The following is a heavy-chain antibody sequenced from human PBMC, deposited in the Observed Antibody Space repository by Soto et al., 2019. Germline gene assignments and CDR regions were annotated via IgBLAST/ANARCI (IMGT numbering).Heavy chain of an antibody. CDR3: TRSRMDSSSYYYYYGMDV. Sequence: GASVKVSCKASGYTFTGYCMHWVRQAPGQGLEWMGWINPNSGGTNYAQKFQGWVTMTRDTSISTAYMELSRLRSDDTAVYYCTRSRMDSSSYYYYYGMDVWGQGTTVTVSS. V-gene: IGHV1-2*04. CDR1: GYTFTGYC. J-gene: IGHJ6*02. CDR2: INPNSGGT. D-gene: IGHD6-13*01.